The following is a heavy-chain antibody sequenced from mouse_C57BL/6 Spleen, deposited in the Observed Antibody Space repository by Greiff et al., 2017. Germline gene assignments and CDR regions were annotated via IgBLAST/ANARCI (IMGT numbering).Heavy chain of an antibody. CDR3: ARPYYYGSSYWYFDV. D-gene: IGHD1-1*01. V-gene: IGHV1-52*01. CDR2: IDPSDSET. Sequence: QVQLQQPGAELVRPGSSVKLSCKASGYTFTSYWMHWVKQRPIQGLEWIGNIDPSDSETHYNQKFKDKATLTVDKSSSTAYMQLSSLTSEDSAVYYCARPYYYGSSYWYFDVWGTGTTGTVSS. CDR1: GYTFTSYW. J-gene: IGHJ1*03.